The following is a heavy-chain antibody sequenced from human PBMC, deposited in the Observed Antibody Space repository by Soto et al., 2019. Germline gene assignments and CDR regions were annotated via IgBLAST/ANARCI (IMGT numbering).Heavy chain of an antibody. Sequence: QVQLVESGGGVVQPGRSLRLACAASGFTFSSYGMHWVRQAPGKGLEWVAIISHDGSNKYYADSVEGRFTISRDNSKNTLDLQMNSLRAEDTAVYYCGKNTGYSYGFPFDYGGQRTLVTVSS. CDR2: ISHDGSNK. J-gene: IGHJ4*02. CDR3: GKNTGYSYGFPFDY. V-gene: IGHV3-30*18. D-gene: IGHD5-18*01. CDR1: GFTFSSYG.